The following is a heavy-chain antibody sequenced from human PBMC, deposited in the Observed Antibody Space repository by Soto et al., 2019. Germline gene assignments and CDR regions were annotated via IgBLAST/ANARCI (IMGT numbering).Heavy chain of an antibody. V-gene: IGHV3-23*01. D-gene: IGHD2-2*01. Sequence: EAQLLESGGGLVQPGGSLRLSCAASGFTFSSYAMKWVRQAPGKGLEWVSLIGESGTPTYYADSVKGRFTISSDNSGNTLFLEMYSLRAEDTAVYYCARYIPGVRYYGMDVWGQGTTVTVSS. CDR1: GFTFSSYA. CDR3: ARYIPGVRYYGMDV. CDR2: IGESGTPT. J-gene: IGHJ6*02.